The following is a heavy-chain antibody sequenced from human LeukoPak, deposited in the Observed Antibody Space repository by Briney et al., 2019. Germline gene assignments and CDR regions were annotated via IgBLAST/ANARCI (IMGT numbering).Heavy chain of an antibody. Sequence: GSLRLSCAASGFTFNKYWMNWVRQAPGKGLEWVANIKQDGSEKYYVDSVKGRFTISRDNAKNSLFLQMDSLRAEDTAVYYCARDEWAGTVAYWGQGTLVTVSS. D-gene: IGHD6-19*01. CDR2: IKQDGSEK. CDR1: GFTFNKYW. V-gene: IGHV3-7*01. J-gene: IGHJ4*02. CDR3: ARDEWAGTVAY.